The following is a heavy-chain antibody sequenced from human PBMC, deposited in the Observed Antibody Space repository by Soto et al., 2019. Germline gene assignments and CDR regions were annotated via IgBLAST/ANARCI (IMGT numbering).Heavy chain of an antibody. Sequence: QVQLVQSGAEVKKPGASVKVSCKASGYTFTSYDINWVRQATGQGLEWMGWMNPNSGNTGYAQKFQGRVTMTRNTSISTAYMELSSLRSEDTAVYYCARAGDIVLMVYAIDGMDVWGQGTTVTVSS. CDR1: GYTFTSYD. CDR2: MNPNSGNT. V-gene: IGHV1-8*01. CDR3: ARAGDIVLMVYAIDGMDV. J-gene: IGHJ6*02. D-gene: IGHD2-8*01.